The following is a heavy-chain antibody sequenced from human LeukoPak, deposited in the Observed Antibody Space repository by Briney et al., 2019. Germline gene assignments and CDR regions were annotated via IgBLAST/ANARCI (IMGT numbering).Heavy chain of an antibody. CDR3: ARDGIVATIVPTAMVSWFDP. Sequence: GASVKVSCKVSGYTLTELSMHWVRQAPGKGLEWMGGFDPEDGETIYAQKFQGRVTMTEDTSTDTAYMELSSLRSEDTAVYYCARDGIVATIVPTAMVSWFDPWGQGTLVTVSS. V-gene: IGHV1-24*01. CDR1: GYTLTELS. CDR2: FDPEDGET. J-gene: IGHJ5*02. D-gene: IGHD5-12*01.